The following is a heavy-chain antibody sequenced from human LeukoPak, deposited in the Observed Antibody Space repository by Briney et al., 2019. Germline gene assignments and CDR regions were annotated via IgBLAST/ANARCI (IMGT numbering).Heavy chain of an antibody. Sequence: SETLSLTCAVYGGSFSGYYWSWIRQPPGKGLEWIGEINHSGSTNYNPSLKSRVTISVDMSKNQFSLKLSSVTAADTAVYYCARGLRYYDSSGYYGHYYYGMDVWGQGTTVTVSS. J-gene: IGHJ6*02. V-gene: IGHV4-34*01. CDR1: GGSFSGYY. CDR2: INHSGST. D-gene: IGHD3-22*01. CDR3: ARGLRYYDSSGYYGHYYYGMDV.